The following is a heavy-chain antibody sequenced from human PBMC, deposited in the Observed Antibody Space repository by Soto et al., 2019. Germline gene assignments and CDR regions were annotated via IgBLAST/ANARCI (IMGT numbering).Heavy chain of an antibody. V-gene: IGHV4-31*03. CDR3: ARYFNWFDP. J-gene: IGHJ5*02. Sequence: PSEPLSLTCTVSGGSISSGVYYWSWIRRHPGKGLEWIGYIYYSGSTYYNPSLKSRVTISVDTSKNQFSLKLSSVTAADTAVYYCARYFNWFDPWGQGTMVTVYS. CDR1: GGSISSGVYY. CDR2: IYYSGST.